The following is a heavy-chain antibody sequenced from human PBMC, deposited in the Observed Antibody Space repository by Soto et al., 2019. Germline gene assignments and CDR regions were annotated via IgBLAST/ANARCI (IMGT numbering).Heavy chain of an antibody. CDR1: GSSVSSYY. J-gene: IGHJ4*02. D-gene: IGHD3-22*01. CDR2: IYNSGST. Sequence: QVQLQESGPGLVKPSETLSLTCSVSGSSVSSYYWSWIQQSPGKGLEYIGFIYNSGSTNFNPSLKSRVTISVDTSKNQFSLRLTSVTAADTAVYYCARLYDSGGYWIFDYWGQGTLVTVSS. V-gene: IGHV4-59*08. CDR3: ARLYDSGGYWIFDY.